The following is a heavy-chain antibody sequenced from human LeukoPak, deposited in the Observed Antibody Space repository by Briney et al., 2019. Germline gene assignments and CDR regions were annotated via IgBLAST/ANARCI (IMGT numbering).Heavy chain of an antibody. Sequence: SETLSLTCTVSGGSISSGDYYWSWIRQPPGKGLEWIGYIYYSGSTYYNPSLKSRVTISVDTSKNQFSLKLSSVTAADTAVYYCASLTGYGYYGMDVWGQGTTVTVS. CDR3: ASLTGYGYYGMDV. CDR2: IYYSGST. V-gene: IGHV4-30-4*01. J-gene: IGHJ6*02. CDR1: GGSISSGDYY. D-gene: IGHD3-9*01.